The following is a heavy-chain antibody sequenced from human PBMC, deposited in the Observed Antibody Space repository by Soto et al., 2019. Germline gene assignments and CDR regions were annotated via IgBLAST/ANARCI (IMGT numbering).Heavy chain of an antibody. CDR2: IYYSGST. Sequence: SETLSLTCTVSGGSISSYYWSWIRQPPGKGLEWIGYIYYSGSTNYNPSLKSRVTISVDTSKNQFSLKLSSVTAADTAVYYCARLGWFGEDYYYYYYMDVWGKGTTVTVSS. CDR3: ARLGWFGEDYYYYYYMDV. CDR1: GGSISSYY. V-gene: IGHV4-59*01. D-gene: IGHD3-10*01. J-gene: IGHJ6*03.